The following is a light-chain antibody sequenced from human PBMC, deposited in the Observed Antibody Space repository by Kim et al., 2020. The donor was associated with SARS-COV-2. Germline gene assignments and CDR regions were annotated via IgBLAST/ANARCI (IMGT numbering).Light chain of an antibody. CDR3: NSRDSNDNVV. CDR2: GKN. V-gene: IGLV3-19*01. J-gene: IGLJ2*01. Sequence: VLGQTVRITCQGDSLRSSYAPVYQQKPGQAPILVIYGKNHRPSGISDRFSGSSSGNSASLTFTGTQAGDEADYYCNSRDSNDNVVFGGGTQLTVL. CDR1: SLRSSY.